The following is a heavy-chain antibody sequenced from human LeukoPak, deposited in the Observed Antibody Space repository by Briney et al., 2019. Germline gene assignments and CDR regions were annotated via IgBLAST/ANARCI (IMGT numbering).Heavy chain of an antibody. CDR3: ARSDDYGGYYFDY. Sequence: GESLKISCKSSGFSFTTYWIGWVRQMPGKGLEWIGIIYPGDSDTRYSPSFQGQVTISADKSITTAYLQWSSLKASDTAMYYCARSDDYGGYYFDYWGQGTLVTVSS. J-gene: IGHJ4*02. V-gene: IGHV5-51*01. D-gene: IGHD4-23*01. CDR1: GFSFTTYW. CDR2: IYPGDSDT.